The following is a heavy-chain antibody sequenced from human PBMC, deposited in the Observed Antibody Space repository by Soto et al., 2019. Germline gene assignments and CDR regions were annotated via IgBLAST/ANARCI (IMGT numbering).Heavy chain of an antibody. J-gene: IGHJ6*02. CDR2: INPNSGGT. V-gene: IGHV1-2*04. CDR1: GYTFTGYY. Sequence: ASVKVSCKASGYTFTGYYMHWVRQAPGQGLEWMGWINPNSGGTNYAQKFQGWVTMTRDTSISTAYMELSRLRSDDTAVYYCARGDRYGYRDYYYYGMDVWGQGTTVTVSS. CDR3: ARGDRYGYRDYYYYGMDV. D-gene: IGHD5-18*01.